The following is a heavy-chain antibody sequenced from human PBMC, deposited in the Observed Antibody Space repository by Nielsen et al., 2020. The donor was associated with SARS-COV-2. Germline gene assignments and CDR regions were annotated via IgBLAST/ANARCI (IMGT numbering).Heavy chain of an antibody. CDR3: ARDRVEFRWFDGNTFSSLRT. CDR2: IIPVFGTT. D-gene: IGHD3-9*01. CDR1: GGTFSSYA. V-gene: IGHV1-69*13. Sequence: SVKVSCKASGGTFSSYAISWVRQAPGQGLEWMGGIIPVFGTTKYAQNFQGRVTITADDYTRTASMELSSLRSDDTAVYYCARDRVEFRWFDGNTFSSLRTWGQGTLVTVSS. J-gene: IGHJ5*02.